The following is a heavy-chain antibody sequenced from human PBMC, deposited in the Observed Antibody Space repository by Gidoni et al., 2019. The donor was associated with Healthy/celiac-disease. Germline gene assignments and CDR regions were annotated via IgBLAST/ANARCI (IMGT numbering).Heavy chain of an antibody. CDR3: AKALDIVVVPAALGAFDI. D-gene: IGHD2-2*03. Sequence: EVQLLESGGGLVQPGGSLRLSCAASGLPFSSYARSWVRQAPGKGLEWVSAMSGSGGSTYYADSVKGRFTISRDNSKNTLYLQMNSLRAEDTAVYYCAKALDIVVVPAALGAFDIWGQGTMVTVSS. CDR1: GLPFSSYA. CDR2: MSGSGGST. J-gene: IGHJ3*02. V-gene: IGHV3-23*01.